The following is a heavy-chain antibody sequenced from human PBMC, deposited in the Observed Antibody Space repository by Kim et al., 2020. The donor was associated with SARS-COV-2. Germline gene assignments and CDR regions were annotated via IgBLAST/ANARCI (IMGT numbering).Heavy chain of an antibody. D-gene: IGHD1-20*01. V-gene: IGHV4-59*11. CDR3: ARVVDYNSRFDF. CDR2: IYYTGST. CDR1: GDSMSSHY. J-gene: IGHJ4*02. Sequence: SETLSLTCTVSGDSMSSHYWSWIRQPPGKGLEWIGYIYYTGSTNYNPSLENRVTISVDRSKNQFSLDLYSVTAADTAVYYCARVVDYNSRFDFWGQGALVTVSS.